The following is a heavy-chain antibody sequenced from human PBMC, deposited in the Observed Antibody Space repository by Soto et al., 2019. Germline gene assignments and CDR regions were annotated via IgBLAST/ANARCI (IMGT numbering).Heavy chain of an antibody. CDR1: GGSISRDAYY. Sequence: SETLSLTCTVSGGSISRDAYYWSWIRQHPGEGLEWIGYIYYSGSTYYNPSLKSRVSISVDTSRNQFSLKLSSVTAADTAVYYCAVDATMGGPNWFDPWGQGTLVTVSS. J-gene: IGHJ5*02. D-gene: IGHD5-18*01. CDR2: IYYSGST. V-gene: IGHV4-31*03. CDR3: AVDATMGGPNWFDP.